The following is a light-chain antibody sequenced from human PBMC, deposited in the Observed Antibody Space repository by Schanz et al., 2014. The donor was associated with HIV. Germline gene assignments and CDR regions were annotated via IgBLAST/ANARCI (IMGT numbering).Light chain of an antibody. V-gene: IGLV2-14*03. CDR3: SSFRDTNTVV. CDR2: DVT. J-gene: IGLJ3*02. CDR1: SSDIGGYNV. Sequence: SVLTQPASVSGAPGQSITLSCTGTSSDIGGYNVVSWYQQHPDKAPKLIIYDVTTRPSGISSRFSGSKSGNTAYLTISGLLAEDEADYYCSSFRDTNTVVFGGGTKLTVL.